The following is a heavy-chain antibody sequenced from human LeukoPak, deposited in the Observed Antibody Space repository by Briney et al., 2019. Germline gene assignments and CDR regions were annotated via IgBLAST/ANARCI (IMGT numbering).Heavy chain of an antibody. V-gene: IGHV1-18*01. CDR3: ARAPEYSSSWPI. Sequence: ASVKVSCKASGYTFTSYGISWVGQAPGQGVEGMGWISAYNANTNYAQKLHGRVTMTTDTSTSTAYMELRSLRSDDTAVYYCARAPEYSSSWPIWGQGTMVTVSS. J-gene: IGHJ3*02. CDR1: GYTFTSYG. CDR2: ISAYNANT. D-gene: IGHD6-13*01.